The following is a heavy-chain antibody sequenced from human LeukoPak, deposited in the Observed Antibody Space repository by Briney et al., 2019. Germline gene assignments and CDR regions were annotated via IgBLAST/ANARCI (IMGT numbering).Heavy chain of an antibody. J-gene: IGHJ5*02. V-gene: IGHV1-8*01. CDR2: MNPNSGNT. Sequence: ASVKVSCKASGYTFTSYDINWVRQATGQGLEWMGWMNPNSGNTGYAQKFQGRVTMTRNTSISTAYMELSSLRSEDTAVYYCARGEGRTQKIDPWGQGTLVTVSS. CDR1: GYTFTSYD. CDR3: ARGEGRTQKIDP.